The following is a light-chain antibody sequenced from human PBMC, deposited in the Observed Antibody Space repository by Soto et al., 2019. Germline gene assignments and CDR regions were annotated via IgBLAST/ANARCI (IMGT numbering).Light chain of an antibody. CDR3: CSYTRSDTLV. Sequence: QSALTQPASVSGSPGQSITISCTGTSSDIGRYNYVSWYQQHPGKAPKLMIYDVNNRPSGVSNRFSGSKSGNTASLTISGLQAEDEADYYCCSYTRSDTLVFGGGTKVTVL. V-gene: IGLV2-14*01. J-gene: IGLJ2*01. CDR2: DVN. CDR1: SSDIGRYNY.